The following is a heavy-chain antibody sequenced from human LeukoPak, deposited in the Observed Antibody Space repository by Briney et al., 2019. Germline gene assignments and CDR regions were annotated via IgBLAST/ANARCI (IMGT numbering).Heavy chain of an antibody. CDR1: GYTFTSYW. CDR3: ARGDVVRGVSWFDS. J-gene: IGHJ5*01. D-gene: IGHD2-21*02. Sequence: GESLKISCQGSGYTFTSYWIGWVRKMPVKGLEWMGSIYPGDSDTKYSPSFQGQVTISVDKSTNTAYLQWKSLKASDTAMYYCARGDVVRGVSWFDSWGQGALVTVSS. V-gene: IGHV5-51*01. CDR2: IYPGDSDT.